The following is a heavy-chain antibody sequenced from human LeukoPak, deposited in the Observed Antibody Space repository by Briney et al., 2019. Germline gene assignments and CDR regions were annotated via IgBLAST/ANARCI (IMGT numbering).Heavy chain of an antibody. V-gene: IGHV1-69*05. CDR1: VCTFSSYA. J-gene: IGHJ6*03. CDR2: IIPIFCRA. D-gene: IGHD5-18*01. Sequence: SSVKVSCKASVCTFSSYAISWVRQAPAQGLEWMGGIIPIFCRANYAQKFQGRVTITTDESTSTAYMELSSLRSEDTAVYYCARDSGYSYGYPPYYYYYYMNVWGKGTTVTVSS. CDR3: ARDSGYSYGYPPYYYYYYMNV.